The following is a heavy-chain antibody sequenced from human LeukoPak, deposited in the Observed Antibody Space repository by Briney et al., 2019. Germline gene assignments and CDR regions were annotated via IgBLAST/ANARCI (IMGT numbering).Heavy chain of an antibody. CDR1: GYSTRTDYY. V-gene: IGHV4-38-2*02. CDR3: ARELYSSSCFDY. J-gene: IGHJ4*02. CDR2: IYHSESI. D-gene: IGHD6-13*01. Sequence: SETLSLTCTVSGYSTRTDYYWGWIRQPPGKGLEWIGSIYHSESIYYNPSFKSRVTISVDTSKNQFSLKLSSVTAADTAVYYCARELYSSSCFDYWGQGTLVTVSS.